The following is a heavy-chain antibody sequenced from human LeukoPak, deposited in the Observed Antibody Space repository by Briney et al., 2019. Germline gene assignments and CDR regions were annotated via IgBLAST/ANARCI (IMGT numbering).Heavy chain of an antibody. D-gene: IGHD5-18*01. CDR2: IYHSGST. V-gene: IGHV4-38-2*02. CDR3: AREVDTDIGGYFDY. Sequence: PSETLSLTCTVSGYSISSGYYWGWIRQPPGKGLEGIGSIYHSGSTYYSPSLKSRVTISVDTSKNQFSLKLSSVTAGDTAVYYCAREVDTDIGGYFDYWGKGTLVTVSS. J-gene: IGHJ4*02. CDR1: GYSISSGYY.